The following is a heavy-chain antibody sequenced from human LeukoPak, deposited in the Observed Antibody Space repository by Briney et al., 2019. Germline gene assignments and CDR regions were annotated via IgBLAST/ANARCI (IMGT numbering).Heavy chain of an antibody. J-gene: IGHJ4*02. D-gene: IGHD5-12*01. CDR3: EKSSSYSGYKGDFDY. CDR1: GFTFDDYA. CDR2: INCNSGSI. V-gene: IGHV3-9*01. Sequence: AGGSLRLSCAASGFTFDDYAMHWVRQAPGKGLGWVSGINCNSGSIGYADSVKGRFTIFRDNAKNSLYLQMNSLRAEDTALYSCEKSSSYSGYKGDFDYWGQGNLVTVSS.